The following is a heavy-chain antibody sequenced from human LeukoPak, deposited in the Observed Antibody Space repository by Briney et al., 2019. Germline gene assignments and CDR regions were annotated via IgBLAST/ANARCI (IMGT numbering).Heavy chain of an antibody. J-gene: IGHJ4*02. V-gene: IGHV3-48*04. Sequence: GGSLRLSCAASGFTFSSYSMNWVRQAPGKGLEWVSFITSSGSSIYYEDSVKGRFTISRDNAKNSLYLQMDSLRAEDTAVYYCARVKGIAALLDYWGQGTLVTVSS. D-gene: IGHD6-13*01. CDR1: GFTFSSYS. CDR2: ITSSGSSI. CDR3: ARVKGIAALLDY.